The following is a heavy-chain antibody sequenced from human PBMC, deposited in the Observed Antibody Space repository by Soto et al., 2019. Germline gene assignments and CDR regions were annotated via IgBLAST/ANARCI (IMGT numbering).Heavy chain of an antibody. CDR3: AVWFGESSCDY. D-gene: IGHD3-10*01. J-gene: IGHJ4*02. CDR1: GGTFSSYA. Sequence: GASVKVSCKASGGTFSSYAISWVRQAPGQGLEWMGGIIPIFGTANYAQKFQGRVTITADKSTSTAYMELSSLRSEDTAVYYCAVWFGESSCDYWGQGTLVTVSS. V-gene: IGHV1-69*06. CDR2: IIPIFGTA.